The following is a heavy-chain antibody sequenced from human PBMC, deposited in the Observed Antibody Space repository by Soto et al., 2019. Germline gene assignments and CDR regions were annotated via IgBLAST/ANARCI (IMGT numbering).Heavy chain of an antibody. Sequence: GSLRLSCAASGFTFSSYGMHWVRQAPGKGLEWVAVIWYDGSNKYYADSVKGRFTISRDNSKNTLYLQMNSLRAEDTAVYYCARDSSSWYRDWFDPWGQGTLVTVSS. CDR1: GFTFSSYG. CDR3: ARDSSSWYRDWFDP. CDR2: IWYDGSNK. J-gene: IGHJ5*02. V-gene: IGHV3-33*01. D-gene: IGHD6-13*01.